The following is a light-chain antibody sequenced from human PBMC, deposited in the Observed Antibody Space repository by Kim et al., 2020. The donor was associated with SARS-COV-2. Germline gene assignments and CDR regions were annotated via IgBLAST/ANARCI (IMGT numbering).Light chain of an antibody. CDR2: DAS. CDR3: QQYDNVPHT. CDR1: QDISNH. Sequence: ASVGDRVTITCQASQDISNHLNWYQQKPGKAPKLLIYDASNLETGVPSRFSGSGSGTDFTLTITSLQPEDFATYYCQQYDNVPHTFGLGTKLEI. J-gene: IGKJ2*01. V-gene: IGKV1-33*01.